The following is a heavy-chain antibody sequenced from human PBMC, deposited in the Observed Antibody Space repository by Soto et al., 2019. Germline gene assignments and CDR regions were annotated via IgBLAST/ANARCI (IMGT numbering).Heavy chain of an antibody. CDR2: IIPLFGTA. Sequence: QVQLVQSGAEVKKPGSSVKVSCKASGGTFSSYAISWVRQAPGQGLEWMGGIIPLFGTANYAQKFQGRVTITADESTSPAYMELSSLRSEDTAVYYCARVNVSSCSGGSCYFEAFAYWGQGTLVTVSS. D-gene: IGHD2-15*01. V-gene: IGHV1-69*01. CDR3: ARVNVSSCSGGSCYFEAFAY. J-gene: IGHJ4*02. CDR1: GGTFSSYA.